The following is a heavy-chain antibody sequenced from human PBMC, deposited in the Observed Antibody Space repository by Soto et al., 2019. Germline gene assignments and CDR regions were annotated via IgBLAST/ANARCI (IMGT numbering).Heavy chain of an antibody. J-gene: IGHJ4*02. D-gene: IGHD3-16*01. Sequence: PGGSLRLSCAGSGFTFSRYAIHWVRQAPGKGLEWVAVISRDGKNKYYADSVKGRFTISRDNSKNTLYLQMNSLRAEDTAIYYCAPIGEGGGPGTLVTVSS. CDR1: GFTFSRYA. V-gene: IGHV3-30*04. CDR2: ISRDGKNK. CDR3: APIGEG.